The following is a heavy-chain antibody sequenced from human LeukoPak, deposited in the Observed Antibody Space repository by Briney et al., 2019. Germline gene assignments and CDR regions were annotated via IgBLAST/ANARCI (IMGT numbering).Heavy chain of an antibody. J-gene: IGHJ4*02. Sequence: GGSLRLSCAASGFSVSSYDMSWVRQAPGKGLEWVSGVSNDGGRTYYADSVKGRLTISRDTSKNSLYLQMNSLRAEDTAVYYCAKGRIVGATSFDYWGLGTLVTVSS. CDR2: VSNDGGRT. CDR1: GFSVSSYD. D-gene: IGHD1-26*01. V-gene: IGHV3-23*01. CDR3: AKGRIVGATSFDY.